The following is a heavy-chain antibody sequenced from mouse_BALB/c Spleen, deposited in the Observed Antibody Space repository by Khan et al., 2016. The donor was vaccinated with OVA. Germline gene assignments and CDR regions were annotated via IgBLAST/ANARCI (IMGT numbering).Heavy chain of an antibody. CDR3: AREWGAWFPY. Sequence: QVQLKQSGAELARPGASVKLSCKASGYTFTDYNINWVKQRTGQGLEWIGEIYPGSNNTYYNETFKGQATLTADKSYSTPYMQLSSLTSEDSAVYLCAREWGAWFPYWGQGTLVTVSA. J-gene: IGHJ3*01. CDR1: GYTFTDYN. V-gene: IGHV1-77*01. CDR2: IYPGSNNT.